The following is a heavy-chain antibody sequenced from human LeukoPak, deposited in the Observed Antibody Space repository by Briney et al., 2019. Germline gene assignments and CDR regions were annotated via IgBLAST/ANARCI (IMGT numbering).Heavy chain of an antibody. V-gene: IGHV3-23*01. CDR3: AKDANYFGSGGLEY. CDR2: ISGGGSST. D-gene: IGHD3-10*01. Sequence: GGSLRLSCAASGFTFSNYAMSWVRQAPGKGLEWVSAISGGGSSTYFADSVKGRFTISRDHSKKTLYLQMNSLRAEDTAVYYCAKDANYFGSGGLEYWGQGTLVTVSS. CDR1: GFTFSNYA. J-gene: IGHJ4*02.